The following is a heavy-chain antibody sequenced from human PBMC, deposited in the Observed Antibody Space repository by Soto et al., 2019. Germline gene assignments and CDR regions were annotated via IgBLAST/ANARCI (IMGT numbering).Heavy chain of an antibody. Sequence: ASVKVSCKASGYTFTRYTMNWVRQAPGQRLEWMGWINPDNGNTKSSQKFQDRVIITRDTSASTAYMDLSSLRSEDTAVYYCARGIATGQLYPRGQGTLVTVSS. CDR3: ARGIATGQLYP. CDR2: INPDNGNT. D-gene: IGHD2-2*01. J-gene: IGHJ5*02. CDR1: GYTFTRYT. V-gene: IGHV1-3*01.